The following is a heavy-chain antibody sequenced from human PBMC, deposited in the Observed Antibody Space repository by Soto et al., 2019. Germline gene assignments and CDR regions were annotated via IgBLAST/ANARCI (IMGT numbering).Heavy chain of an antibody. V-gene: IGHV4-31*01. Sequence: QVQLQESGPGLVKPSQTLSLTCTVSGDSISSGAYYWSWIRQHPGKGLEWVGNIYDSGSTYYNPSLKSPLTISIDTSVNHHSLKLTSVTAADTAVYYCARSPYGDYFFDLWGQGTLVTVSS. CDR1: GDSISSGAYY. J-gene: IGHJ4*02. CDR3: ARSPYGDYFFDL. D-gene: IGHD4-17*01. CDR2: IYDSGST.